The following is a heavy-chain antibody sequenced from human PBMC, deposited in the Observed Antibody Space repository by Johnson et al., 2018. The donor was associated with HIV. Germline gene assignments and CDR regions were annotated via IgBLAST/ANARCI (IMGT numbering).Heavy chain of an antibody. Sequence: QVQLVESGGGVVQPGRSLRLSCAASGFTFSSYAMHWVRQAPGKGLEWVAVISYDGSNKYYADSVKGRFTISRDNSKNTLYLQMNSLRAEDTAVYYCARDLAYGDIVLVSAFDIWGQGTMVTVSS. V-gene: IGHV3-30-3*01. J-gene: IGHJ3*02. D-gene: IGHD2-8*02. CDR1: GFTFSSYA. CDR3: ARDLAYGDIVLVSAFDI. CDR2: ISYDGSNK.